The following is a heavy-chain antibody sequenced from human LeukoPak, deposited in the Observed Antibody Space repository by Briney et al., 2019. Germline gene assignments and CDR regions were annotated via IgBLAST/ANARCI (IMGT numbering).Heavy chain of an antibody. D-gene: IGHD2-15*01. CDR1: GGSISSGGYY. J-gene: IGHJ4*02. CDR2: IYHSGST. Sequence: PSETLSLTCTVSGGSISSGGYYWSWIRQPPGKGLEWIGYIYHSGSTYYNPSLKSRVTISVDRSKNQFSLKLSSVTAADTAVYYCARAAASDYWGQGTLVTVSS. V-gene: IGHV4-30-2*01. CDR3: ARAAASDY.